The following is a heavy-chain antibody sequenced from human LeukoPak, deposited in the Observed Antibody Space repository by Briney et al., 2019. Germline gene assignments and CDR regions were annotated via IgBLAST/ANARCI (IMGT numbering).Heavy chain of an antibody. CDR1: GFPFSSYW. J-gene: IGHJ4*02. CDR3: TRVGYIDEGIHY. V-gene: IGHV3-7*04. D-gene: IGHD5-24*01. CDR2: IKQDGSKK. Sequence: PGGSLRLSCVASGFPFSSYWMTWVRQAPGKGLEWVANIKQDGSKKSYVDSVKGRFTISRDNAKNSLYLQMNSLRAEDTAIYYCTRVGYIDEGIHYWDQGTLVTVPS.